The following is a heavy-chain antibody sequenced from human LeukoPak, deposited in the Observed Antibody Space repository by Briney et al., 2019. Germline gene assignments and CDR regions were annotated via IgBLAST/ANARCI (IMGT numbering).Heavy chain of an antibody. Sequence: SETLSLTCTVSGDSISTYYWTWIRQPPGKGLEWIGYLYYTGSTNYSPSLKSRVTMSVDTSKNQFSLKLSSVTAADTAVYYCARITNYYSMDVWGKGIMVTVSS. V-gene: IGHV4-59*01. CDR1: GDSISTYY. J-gene: IGHJ6*03. CDR2: LYYTGST. D-gene: IGHD3-3*01. CDR3: ARITNYYSMDV.